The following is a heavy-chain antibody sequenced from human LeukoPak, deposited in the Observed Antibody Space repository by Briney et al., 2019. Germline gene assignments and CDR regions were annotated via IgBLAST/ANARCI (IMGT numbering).Heavy chain of an antibody. J-gene: IGHJ4*02. CDR1: GFTFSSYA. CDR3: ARGTYYYDSSGYPFDY. Sequence: SGGSLRLSCAVSGFTFSSYAMHWVRQAPGKGLEWVAVISYDGSNKYYADSVKGRFTISRDNSKNTLYLQMNSLRAEDTAVYYCARGTYYYDSSGYPFDYWGQGTLVTVSS. V-gene: IGHV3-30*01. D-gene: IGHD3-22*01. CDR2: ISYDGSNK.